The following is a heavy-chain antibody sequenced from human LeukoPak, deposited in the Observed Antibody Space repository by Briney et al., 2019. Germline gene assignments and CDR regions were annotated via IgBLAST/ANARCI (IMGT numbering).Heavy chain of an antibody. CDR1: GGSISSYY. J-gene: IGHJ4*02. CDR3: ARGYSYVSYYFDY. CDR2: IYYSGST. D-gene: IGHD5-18*01. Sequence: SETLSLTCTVSGGSISSYYWSWIRQPPGKGLGWIGYIYYSGSTNYNPSLKSRVTISVDTSKNQFSLKLSSVTAADTAVYYCARGYSYVSYYFDYWGQGTLVTVSS. V-gene: IGHV4-59*01.